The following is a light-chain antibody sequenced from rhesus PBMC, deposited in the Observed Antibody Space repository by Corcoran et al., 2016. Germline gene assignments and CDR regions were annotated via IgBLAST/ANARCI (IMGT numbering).Light chain of an antibody. CDR3: QPPNSHPRT. Sequence: DIQMTQSPSSLSASVGDRVTITCRASQTISSYLAWYQQKPGKVPKLLIYAASPLQSGVPSRFIGSGSGTAFTLTISSLQPEYFATYYCQPPNSHPRTFVQGTKVEIK. CDR2: AAS. CDR1: QTISSY. J-gene: IGKJ1*01. V-gene: IGKV1-44*03.